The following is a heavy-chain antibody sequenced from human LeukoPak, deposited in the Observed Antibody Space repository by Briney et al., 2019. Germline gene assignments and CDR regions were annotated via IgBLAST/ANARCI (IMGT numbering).Heavy chain of an antibody. V-gene: IGHV1-69*06. Sequence: ASVKVSGKSSGGTFTDYGISWVRHAPGQGLEWMGRIIPIFTTANYAQKFQGRVTITADTSTNTAYMELTSLRSEDTAVYYCASDGGFEYYFDYWGQGTLLTVSS. CDR2: IIPIFTTA. D-gene: IGHD2/OR15-2a*01. CDR1: GGTFTDYG. J-gene: IGHJ4*02. CDR3: ASDGGFEYYFDY.